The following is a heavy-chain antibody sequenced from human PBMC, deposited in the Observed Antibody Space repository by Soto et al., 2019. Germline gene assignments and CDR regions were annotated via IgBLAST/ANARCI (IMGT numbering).Heavy chain of an antibody. J-gene: IGHJ3*02. CDR3: ARGSPARKRDDAFDI. CDR1: GFTFSSYA. CDR2: ISYDGSNK. Sequence: GESLKISCAASGFTFSSYAMHWVRQAPGKGLEWVAVISYDGSNKYYADSVKGRFTISRDNSKNTLYLQMNSLRAEDMAVYYCARGSPARKRDDAFDIWGQGTMVTVSS. V-gene: IGHV3-30*04.